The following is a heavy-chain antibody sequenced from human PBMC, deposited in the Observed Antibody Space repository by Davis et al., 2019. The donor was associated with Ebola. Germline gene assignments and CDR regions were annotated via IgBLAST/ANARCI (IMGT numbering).Heavy chain of an antibody. CDR1: GFTFSNAW. D-gene: IGHD3-16*02. J-gene: IGHJ6*02. CDR3: TTDPGMMITFGGVVAHYGMDV. CDR2: IKTNADGGTV. Sequence: GESLKISCVASGFTFSNAWMAWVRQAPGKGLEWVSRIKTNADGGTVAYAAPVKGRFTISRDDAEQTLYLEMNSLKSEDTAVYYCTTDPGMMITFGGVVAHYGMDVWGQGTTVTVSS. V-gene: IGHV3-15*01.